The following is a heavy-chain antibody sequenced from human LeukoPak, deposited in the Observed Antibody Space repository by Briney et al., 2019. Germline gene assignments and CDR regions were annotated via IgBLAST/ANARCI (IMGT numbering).Heavy chain of an antibody. D-gene: IGHD3-22*01. CDR2: IGTAGDT. V-gene: IGHV3-13*01. J-gene: IGHJ3*02. CDR1: GFTFSSYD. CDR3: ARAPYYYDSSGYYVGAFDI. Sequence: GGSLRLSCAASGFTFSSYDMHWVRQATGKGLEWVSAIGTAGDTYYPGSVKGRFTISRGNAKNSLYLQMNSLRAGDTAVYYCARAPYYYDSSGYYVGAFDIWGQGTMVTVSS.